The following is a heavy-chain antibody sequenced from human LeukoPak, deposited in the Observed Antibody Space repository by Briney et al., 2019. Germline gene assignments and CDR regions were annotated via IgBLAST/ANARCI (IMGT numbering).Heavy chain of an antibody. J-gene: IGHJ4*02. CDR3: ARGVTYYYDSSGQPDY. CDR1: GFTFSSYS. CDR2: ISSSSSYI. V-gene: IGHV3-21*01. D-gene: IGHD3-22*01. Sequence: PGGSLRLSCAASGFTFSSYSMNWVRQAPGKGLEWVSSISSSSSYIYYADSVKGRFTISRDNAKNSLYLQMNSLRAEDTAVYYCARGVTYYYDSSGQPDYWGQGTLVTVSS.